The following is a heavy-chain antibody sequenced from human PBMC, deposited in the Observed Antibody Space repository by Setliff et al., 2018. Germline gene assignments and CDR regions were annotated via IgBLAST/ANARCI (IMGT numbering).Heavy chain of an antibody. CDR2: INPKTGGT. CDR1: GYAFTDNY. V-gene: IGHV1-2*04. J-gene: IGHJ3*01. CDR3: ARLDHLVVDGFDV. Sequence: ASVKVSCKTSGYAFTDNYIHWVRQAPGQGLEWMGWINPKTGGTNLARKFQGWVSMTRDTSITTAYMELSRLTSDDMAVYFCARLDHLVVDGFDVWGQGTMVTVSS. D-gene: IGHD2-2*03.